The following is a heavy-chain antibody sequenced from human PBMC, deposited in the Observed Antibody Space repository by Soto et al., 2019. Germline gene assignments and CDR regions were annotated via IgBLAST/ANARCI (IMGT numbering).Heavy chain of an antibody. Sequence: GGSLRLSCAASGFTFSSYAMSWVRQAPGKGLEWVSAISGSGGSTYYADSVKGRFTISRDNSKNTLYLQMNSLRAEDTAVYYCAKYDGSGYYQMIDAFDIWGQGTMVTVSS. CDR2: ISGSGGST. J-gene: IGHJ3*02. V-gene: IGHV3-23*01. CDR3: AKYDGSGYYQMIDAFDI. CDR1: GFTFSSYA. D-gene: IGHD3-22*01.